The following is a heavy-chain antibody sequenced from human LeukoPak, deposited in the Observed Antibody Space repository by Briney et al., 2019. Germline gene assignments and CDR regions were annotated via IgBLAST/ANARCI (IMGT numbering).Heavy chain of an antibody. CDR2: IYHSGTT. V-gene: IGHV4-38-2*01. J-gene: IGHJ4*02. CDR3: ARYGDRATGNFDS. D-gene: IGHD4-17*01. Sequence: PGGSLRLSCAASGFTFSSYSMNWVRQPPGKGLEWIGSIYHSGTTSYNPSLKSRVTISVDTSNNKFSLELSSVTAADTAVYYCARYGDRATGNFDSWGPGTLVTVS. CDR1: GFTFSSYS.